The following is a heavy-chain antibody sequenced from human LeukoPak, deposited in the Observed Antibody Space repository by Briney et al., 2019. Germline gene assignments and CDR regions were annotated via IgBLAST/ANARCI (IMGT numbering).Heavy chain of an antibody. CDR2: IYYSGNT. CDR1: GGSISDYY. CDR3: ARHAGNYGGTFDI. D-gene: IGHD3-16*01. V-gene: IGHV4-59*01. J-gene: IGHJ3*02. Sequence: SETLSLTCTVSGGSISDYYCSWIRQPPGKRLEWIGYIYYSGNTNYNPSLMSRVTMSVDTSKNQFSLKLSSATAADTAVYYCARHAGNYGGTFDIWGPGTMVTVSS.